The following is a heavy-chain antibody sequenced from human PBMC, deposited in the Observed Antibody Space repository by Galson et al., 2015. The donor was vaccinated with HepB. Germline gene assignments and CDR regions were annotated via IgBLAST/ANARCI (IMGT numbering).Heavy chain of an antibody. D-gene: IGHD6-6*01. CDR3: AKDDGTSSSSGSIGY. Sequence: SLRLSCAASGFTFDDYAMHWVRQAPGKGLEWVSGISWNSGSIGYADSVKGRFTISRDNAKNSLYLQMNSLRAEDTALYYCAKDDGTSSSSGSIGYWGQGTLVTVSS. V-gene: IGHV3-9*01. J-gene: IGHJ4*02. CDR2: ISWNSGSI. CDR1: GFTFDDYA.